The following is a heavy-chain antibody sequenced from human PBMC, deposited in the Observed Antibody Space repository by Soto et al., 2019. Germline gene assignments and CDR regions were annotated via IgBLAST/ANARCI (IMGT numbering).Heavy chain of an antibody. CDR1: GGSVSSYY. Sequence: SETLSLTCTVSGGSVSSYYWSWIRQPPGRGLEWIGDINHSGSTNYNPSLKSRVTISVDTSKNQFSLKLNSVAAADTAVYYCARGRGTYDFWSHYYMDVWGKGTTVTVSS. CDR3: ARGRGTYDFWSHYYMDV. V-gene: IGHV4-34*01. CDR2: INHSGST. J-gene: IGHJ6*03. D-gene: IGHD3-3*01.